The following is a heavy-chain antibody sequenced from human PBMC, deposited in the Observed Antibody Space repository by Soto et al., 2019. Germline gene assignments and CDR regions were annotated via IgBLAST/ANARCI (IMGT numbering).Heavy chain of an antibody. J-gene: IGHJ6*02. CDR3: ARSGYYDISYGMDV. Sequence: QVQLVQSGAEVKKPGASVKVSCKVSGYSVSDLSIHWVLQGPGKGLEWMGGFDPENVETIYEQKFLGRVSMTEDTSTNTASMELSSLRSEDTVVYYCARSGYYDISYGMDVWGQGTTVTVSS. D-gene: IGHD3-9*01. CDR1: GYSVSDLS. CDR2: FDPENVET. V-gene: IGHV1-24*01.